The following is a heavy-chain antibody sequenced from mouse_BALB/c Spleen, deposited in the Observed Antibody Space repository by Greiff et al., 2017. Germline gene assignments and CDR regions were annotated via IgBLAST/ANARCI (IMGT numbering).Heavy chain of an antibody. CDR2: ISYSGST. CDR3: AINWDGAY. D-gene: IGHD4-1*01. J-gene: IGHJ3*01. CDR1: GYSITSDYA. Sequence: VQLKESGPGLVKPSQSLSLTCTVTGYSITSDYAWNWIRQFPGNKLEWMGYISYSGSTSYNPSLKSRISITRDTSKNQFFLQLNSVTTEDTATYYCAINWDGAYWGQGTLVTVSA. V-gene: IGHV3-2*02.